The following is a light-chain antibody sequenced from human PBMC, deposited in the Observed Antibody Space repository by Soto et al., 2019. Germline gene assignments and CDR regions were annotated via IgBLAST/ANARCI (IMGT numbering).Light chain of an antibody. CDR3: QQRGKWPRT. J-gene: IGKJ2*01. CDR2: DAS. Sequence: EIVLTQSPATLSLSPGERATLSCRASQSVSSYLAWYQQKPGQAPRLLIYDASNRATDIPARFSGSGSGTDFTLTISSLESEDFAVYYCQQRGKWPRTCGQGTKLEIK. CDR1: QSVSSY. V-gene: IGKV3-11*01.